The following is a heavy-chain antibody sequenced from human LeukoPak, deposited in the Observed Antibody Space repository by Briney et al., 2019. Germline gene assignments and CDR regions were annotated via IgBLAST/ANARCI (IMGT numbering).Heavy chain of an antibody. CDR2: INHSGST. D-gene: IGHD3-10*01. CDR3: ARRLWFGELLSWFDP. CDR1: GGSCRGYY. Sequence: SETLSLTCAVYGGSCRGYYWGGLRQPPGKGLEWIGEINHSGSTNYNPSLKSRVTISVDTSKNQFSLKLSSVTAADTAVYYCARRLWFGELLSWFDPWGQGTLVTVSS. J-gene: IGHJ5*02. V-gene: IGHV4-34*01.